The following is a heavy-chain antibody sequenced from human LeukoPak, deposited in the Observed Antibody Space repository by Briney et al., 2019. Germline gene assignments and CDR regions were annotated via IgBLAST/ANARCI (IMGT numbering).Heavy chain of an antibody. CDR3: ARSPGDYVWGSYRYFDY. Sequence: SETLSLTCAVYGGSFSGYYWSWIRQPPGKGLEWIGEINHSGSTNYNPSLKSRVTISVDTSKNQFSLKLSSVTAADTAVYYCARSPGDYVWGSYRYFDYWGQGTLVTVSS. CDR2: INHSGST. J-gene: IGHJ4*02. V-gene: IGHV4-34*01. D-gene: IGHD3-16*02. CDR1: GGSFSGYY.